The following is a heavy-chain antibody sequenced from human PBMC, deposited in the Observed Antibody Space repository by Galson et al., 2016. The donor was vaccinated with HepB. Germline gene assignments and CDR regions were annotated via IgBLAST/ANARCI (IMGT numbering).Heavy chain of an antibody. CDR2: LSWNSANI. CDR3: ARSPDYFDSSGYSLPFDS. D-gene: IGHD3-22*01. Sequence: SLRLSCAASGFTFDDYGMHWVRQAPGKGLEWVSGLSWNSANIAYADSVKGRFTISRDDAKNSLYLQMNSLRAEDTAVYYCARSPDYFDSSGYSLPFDSWGQGTLVTVSS. J-gene: IGHJ4*02. CDR1: GFTFDDYG. V-gene: IGHV3-9*01.